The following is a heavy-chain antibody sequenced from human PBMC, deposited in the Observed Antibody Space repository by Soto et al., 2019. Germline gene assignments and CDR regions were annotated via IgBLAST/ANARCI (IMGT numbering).Heavy chain of an antibody. V-gene: IGHV4-30-2*01. CDR3: SRVATGPCGLGLYGTAV. CDR1: GGSISSGGYS. CDR2: IYHSGST. D-gene: IGHD1-1*01. Sequence: SDTLYPTCAVSGGSISSGGYSWSWIRQPPGKGLEGIGNIYHSGSTYYNPSLKSRVTISVDRSNNQFSLKLSSVTAADTAVYYFSRVATGPCGLGLYGTAVSARGTTVNLTS. J-gene: IGHJ6*02.